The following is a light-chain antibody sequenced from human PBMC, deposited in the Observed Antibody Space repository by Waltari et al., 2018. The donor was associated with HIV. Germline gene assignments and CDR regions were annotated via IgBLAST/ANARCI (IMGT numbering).Light chain of an antibody. CDR2: GAS. J-gene: IGKJ1*01. Sequence: EIVLTQSPATLSVSQGERATLSCRASQRVRSNLAWYQQKPGQAPRRLMYGASTRATGIPARFSCSGSGTEFTLTISSLQSEDFAVYYCQQYNNWPPWTFGQGTTVEIK. CDR3: QQYNNWPPWT. V-gene: IGKV3-15*01. CDR1: QRVRSN.